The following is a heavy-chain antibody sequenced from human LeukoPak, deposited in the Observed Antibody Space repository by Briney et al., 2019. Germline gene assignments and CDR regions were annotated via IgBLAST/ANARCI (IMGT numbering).Heavy chain of an antibody. CDR2: IYHSGST. V-gene: IGHV4-38-2*02. J-gene: IGHJ5*02. D-gene: IGHD2-2*01. CDR3: ARISFALNWFDP. Sequence: SETLSLTCTVSGYSISSGYYWGWIRQPPGKGLEWIGSIYHSGSTYYNPSLKSRVTISVDTSKNQFSLKLSSVTAADTAVYYCARISFALNWFDPWGQGTLVTVSS. CDR1: GYSISSGYY.